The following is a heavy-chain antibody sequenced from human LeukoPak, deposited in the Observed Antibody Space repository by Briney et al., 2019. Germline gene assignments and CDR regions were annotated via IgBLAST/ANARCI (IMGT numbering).Heavy chain of an antibody. CDR2: ISGSGSYI. V-gene: IGHV3-21*06. CDR1: RFTFRSSG. CDR3: ARSQGTLTSPFDY. D-gene: IGHD2-21*02. J-gene: IGHJ4*02. Sequence: GGSLRLSCAASRFTFRSSGMNWVRQAPGKGLEWVSYISGSGSYIYYADSMKGRFTVSRDNTNNSLYLQMNSLRAEDTAVYYCARSQGTLTSPFDYWGQGTLVTVSS.